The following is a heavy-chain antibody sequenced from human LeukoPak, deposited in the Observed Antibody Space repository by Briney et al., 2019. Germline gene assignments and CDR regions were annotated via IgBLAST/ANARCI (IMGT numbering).Heavy chain of an antibody. CDR3: ARDDRPSGHDFDY. CDR2: IRSKADGGTT. CDR1: GFTFRDYN. J-gene: IGHJ4*02. V-gene: IGHV3-49*03. Sequence: PGGSLRISCTASGFTFRDYNINWFRQAPGRGLEWVGFIRSKADGGTTEYAASVIGRFTISRDDSKNVAYLQINNLRAEDTALYYCARDDRPSGHDFDYWGQGTLVTVSS. D-gene: IGHD6-6*01.